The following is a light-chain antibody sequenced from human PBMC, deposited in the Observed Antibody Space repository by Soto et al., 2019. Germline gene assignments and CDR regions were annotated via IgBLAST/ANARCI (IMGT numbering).Light chain of an antibody. Sequence: DIQMTQSPSSLSASVGDRVTITGRASQSISSYLNLYQQKPWKAPKLLIYAASSLQSGVPSRFSGSGSGTYFTLTISSLQPEDFATYYCQQSYSTPETFGQGTTLEIK. V-gene: IGKV1-39*01. CDR3: QQSYSTPET. CDR2: AAS. J-gene: IGKJ2*01. CDR1: QSISSY.